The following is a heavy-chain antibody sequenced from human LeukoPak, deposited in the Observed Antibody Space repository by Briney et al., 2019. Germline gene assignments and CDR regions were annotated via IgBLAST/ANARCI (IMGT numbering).Heavy chain of an antibody. CDR1: GYTFTSYD. Sequence: GASVKVSCKASGYTFTSYDINWVRQASGQGLEWMGWMNPNSGNTGYAQKFQGRVTMTRNTSISTAYMELSSLRSEDTAVYYCARVDTMVRGAPGGYWGQGTLVTESS. D-gene: IGHD3-10*01. J-gene: IGHJ4*02. V-gene: IGHV1-8*01. CDR2: MNPNSGNT. CDR3: ARVDTMVRGAPGGY.